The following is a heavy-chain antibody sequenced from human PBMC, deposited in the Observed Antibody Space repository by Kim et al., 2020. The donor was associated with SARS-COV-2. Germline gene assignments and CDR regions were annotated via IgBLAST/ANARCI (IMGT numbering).Heavy chain of an antibody. CDR3: ARVPPRYDILTGSDAGALFDY. D-gene: IGHD3-9*01. V-gene: IGHV1-69*13. CDR2: IIPIFGTA. Sequence: SVKVSCKASGGTFSSYAISWVRQAPGQGLEWMGGIIPIFGTANYAQKFQGRVTITADESTSTAYMELSSLRSEDTAVYYCARVPPRYDILTGSDAGALFDYWGQGTLVTVSS. CDR1: GGTFSSYA. J-gene: IGHJ4*02.